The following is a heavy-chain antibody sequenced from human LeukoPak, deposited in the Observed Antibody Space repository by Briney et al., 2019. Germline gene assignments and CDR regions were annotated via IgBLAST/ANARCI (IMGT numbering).Heavy chain of an antibody. D-gene: IGHD6-13*01. Sequence: KPGGSLRLSCAASGFTFSSYSMNWVRQAPGKGLEWVSSISSSSSYIYYADSVKGRFTISRDNAKNTLYLQMNSLRPEDTAIYYCAKDYSGSWYYFDYWGQGTLVTVSS. J-gene: IGHJ4*02. CDR2: ISSSSSYI. CDR1: GFTFSSYS. CDR3: AKDYSGSWYYFDY. V-gene: IGHV3-21*04.